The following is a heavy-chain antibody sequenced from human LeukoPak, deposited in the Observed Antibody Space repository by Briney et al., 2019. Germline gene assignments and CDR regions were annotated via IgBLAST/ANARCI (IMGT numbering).Heavy chain of an antibody. CDR3: AKPGSSSYLYYFDS. Sequence: PGGSLRLPCAASGFTFSSYAMNWVRQAPGKGLEWVSAISGSGGSTYYADSVKGRFTISRDNSKNTLYPQMNSLRAEDTAVYFCAKPGSSSYLYYFDSWGQGTLVTVSS. CDR2: ISGSGGST. V-gene: IGHV3-23*01. D-gene: IGHD6-6*01. J-gene: IGHJ4*02. CDR1: GFTFSSYA.